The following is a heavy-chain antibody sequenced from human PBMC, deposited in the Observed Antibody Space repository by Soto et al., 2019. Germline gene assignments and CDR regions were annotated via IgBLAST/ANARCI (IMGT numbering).Heavy chain of an antibody. CDR2: ISNNGAHT. D-gene: IGHD6-13*01. CDR3: ARRGYGSRWPNVYMDV. V-gene: IGHV3-64*01. J-gene: IGHJ6*03. Sequence: EAQLVESGGGLVQPGGSLRLCCAASGFTFSNYEMHWVRQAPGKGLEYVSGISNNGAHTDYAKSVKGRFTISRDNSENTLYLQMGSLRAEDMALYYCARRGYGSRWPNVYMDVWGKGTTVTGSS. CDR1: GFTFSNYE.